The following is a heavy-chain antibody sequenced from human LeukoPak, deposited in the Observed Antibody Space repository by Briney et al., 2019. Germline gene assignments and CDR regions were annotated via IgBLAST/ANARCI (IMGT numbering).Heavy chain of an antibody. Sequence: GGSLRLSCAASGFTFSSYGMHWVRQAPGKGLEWVAVIWYDGSNKYYVDSVKGRFTISRDNSKNTLYLQMNSLRAEDTAVYYCARGPPYRYSGSYKYYFDYWGQGTLVTVSS. CDR3: ARGPPYRYSGSYKYYFDY. D-gene: IGHD1-26*01. V-gene: IGHV3-33*01. CDR1: GFTFSSYG. CDR2: IWYDGSNK. J-gene: IGHJ4*02.